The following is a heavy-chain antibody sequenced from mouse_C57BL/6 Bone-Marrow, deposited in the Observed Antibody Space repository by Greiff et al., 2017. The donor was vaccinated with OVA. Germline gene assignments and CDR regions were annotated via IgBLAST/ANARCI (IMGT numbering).Heavy chain of an antibody. J-gene: IGHJ2*01. CDR3: APITTAPRDY. CDR1: GYTFTSYW. Sequence: VQLQHPGAELVKPGASVKLSCKASGYTFTSYWMHWVKQRPGQGLEWIGMIHPNSGSTNYNEKFKSKATLTVDKSSSTAYMQVGSLTSEDSAVYYCAPITTAPRDYWGQGTTLTVSS. V-gene: IGHV1-64*01. D-gene: IGHD1-1*01. CDR2: IHPNSGST.